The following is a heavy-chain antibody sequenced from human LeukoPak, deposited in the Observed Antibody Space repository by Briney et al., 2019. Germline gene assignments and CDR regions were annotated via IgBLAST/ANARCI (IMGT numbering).Heavy chain of an antibody. J-gene: IGHJ4*02. D-gene: IGHD6-13*01. CDR1: GGSISSYY. CDR3: ARLSGIAAAVVMGGFDY. V-gene: IGHV4-59*01. CDR2: IYYSGST. Sequence: PSETLPLTCTVSGGSISSYYWSWLRQPPGKGLEWIGYIYYSGSTNYNPSLKSRVTISVDTSKNQFSLKLSSVTAADTAVYYCARLSGIAAAVVMGGFDYWGQGTLVTVSS.